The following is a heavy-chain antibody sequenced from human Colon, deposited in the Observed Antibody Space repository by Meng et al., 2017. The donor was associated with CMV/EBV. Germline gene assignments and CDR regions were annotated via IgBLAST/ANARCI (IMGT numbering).Heavy chain of an antibody. Sequence: LSLTCAASGFTFDDYTMHWVRQAPGKGLEWVSVIGWDSAAIAYAGSVKGRFTISRDNAKNSLYLQMNSLRLEDTALYYCARTAALAPLGPFDVWGQGTTVTVSS. CDR1: GFTFDDYT. CDR3: ARTAALAPLGPFDV. CDR2: IGWDSAAI. D-gene: IGHD6-25*01. J-gene: IGHJ3*01. V-gene: IGHV3-9*01.